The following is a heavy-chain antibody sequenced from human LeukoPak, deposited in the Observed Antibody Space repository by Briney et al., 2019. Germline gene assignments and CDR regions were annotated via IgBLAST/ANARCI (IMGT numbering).Heavy chain of an antibody. CDR1: GYTFTGYY. CDR2: INPNSGGT. V-gene: IGHV1-2*02. Sequence: ASVKVSCKASGYTFTGYYMHWVRQAPGQGLEWMGWINPNSGGTNYAQEFQGRVTMTRDTSISTAYMELSRLRSDDTAVYYCARVPYYDFWSGYYYYFDYWGQGTLVTVSS. CDR3: ARVPYYDFWSGYYYYFDY. D-gene: IGHD3-3*01. J-gene: IGHJ4*02.